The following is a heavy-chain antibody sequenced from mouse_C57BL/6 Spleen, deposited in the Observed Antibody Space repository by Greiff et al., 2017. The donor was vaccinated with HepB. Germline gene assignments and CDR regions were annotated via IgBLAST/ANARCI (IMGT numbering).Heavy chain of an antibody. CDR2: IDPNSGGT. V-gene: IGHV1-72*01. CDR3: ARSITTVVPDY. J-gene: IGHJ2*01. D-gene: IGHD1-1*01. CDR1: GYTFTSYW. Sequence: QVQLKQPGAELVKPGASVKLSCKASGYTFTSYWMHWVKQRPGRGLGWIGRIDPNSGGTKYNEKFKSKATLTVDKPSSTAYMQLSSLTSEDSAVYYCARSITTVVPDYWGQGTTLTVSS.